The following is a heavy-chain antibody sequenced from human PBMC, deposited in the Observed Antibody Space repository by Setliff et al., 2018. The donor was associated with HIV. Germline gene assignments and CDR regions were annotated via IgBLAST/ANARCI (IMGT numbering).Heavy chain of an antibody. J-gene: IGHJ4*01. V-gene: IGHV4-31*03. Sequence: LSLTCIVSGASISSGGYYWSWVRQHPGKGLEWIGYIYYSGSAYYNPSLQNRIDISVDASTNQFSLKLTSVTAADTAVYYCAMAVADRGVYYLDYWGQGTLVTVSS. CDR1: GASISSGGYY. D-gene: IGHD6-19*01. CDR2: IYYSGSA. CDR3: AMAVADRGVYYLDY.